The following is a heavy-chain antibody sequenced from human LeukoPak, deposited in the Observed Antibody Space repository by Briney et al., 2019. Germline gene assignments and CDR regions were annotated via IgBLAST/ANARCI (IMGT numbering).Heavy chain of an antibody. J-gene: IGHJ5*02. Sequence: GGSLRLSCAASGFTFSSYSMNWVRQAPGKGLEWVSSISSSSSYIYYADSVKGRFTISRDNAKNSQYLQMNSLRAEDTAVYYCAREDSSENWFDPWGQGTLVTVSS. CDR3: AREDSSENWFDP. D-gene: IGHD3-22*01. V-gene: IGHV3-21*01. CDR2: ISSSSSYI. CDR1: GFTFSSYS.